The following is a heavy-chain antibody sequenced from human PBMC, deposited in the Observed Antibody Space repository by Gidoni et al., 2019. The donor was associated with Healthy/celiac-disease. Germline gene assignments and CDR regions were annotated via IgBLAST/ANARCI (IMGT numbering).Heavy chain of an antibody. J-gene: IGHJ6*03. V-gene: IGHV4-34*01. CDR1: GGSLSGYD. D-gene: IGHD3-10*01. Sequence: QVQLPQWGAGLLKPSATLSLTCAVYGGSLSGYDLSWIRQHPGKGLEWIVEINHSGSTNYNPSLKSRVTIAVDTSKNQFSLKLSSVTDSDTAVYYCARGGFLWGRPPYYYYMDVWGKGTTVTVSS. CDR3: ARGGFLWGRPPYYYYMDV. CDR2: INHSGST.